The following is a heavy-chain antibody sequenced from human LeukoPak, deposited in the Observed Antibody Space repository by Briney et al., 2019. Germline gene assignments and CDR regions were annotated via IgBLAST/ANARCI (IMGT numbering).Heavy chain of an antibody. J-gene: IGHJ4*02. CDR3: AKAGRPPPRGSSGYYWTY. CDR2: ISGSGGST. V-gene: IGHV3-23*01. CDR1: GFTFSSYG. Sequence: PGGTLRLSCAASGFTFSSYGMSWVRQAPGKGLEWVSAISGSGGSTYYADSVKGRFTISRDNSKNTLYLQMNSLRAEDTAVYYCAKAGRPPPRGSSGYYWTYWGQGTLVTVSS. D-gene: IGHD3-22*01.